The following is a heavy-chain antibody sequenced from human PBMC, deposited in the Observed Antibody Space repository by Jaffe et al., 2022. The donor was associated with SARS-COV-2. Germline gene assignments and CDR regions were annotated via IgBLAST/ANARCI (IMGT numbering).Heavy chain of an antibody. V-gene: IGHV3-48*02. CDR3: ATSRVYGMDV. CDR2: ISSSSGTI. CDR1: GFTLSSYR. Sequence: EVQLVESGGGLVQPGGSLRLSCTASGFTLSSYRMNWVRQAPGKGLEWVSYISSSSGTINYADPVKGRFTISRDNAKNSLYLQMNSLRDEDTAVYYCATSRVYGMDVWGQGTTVTVSS. J-gene: IGHJ6*02.